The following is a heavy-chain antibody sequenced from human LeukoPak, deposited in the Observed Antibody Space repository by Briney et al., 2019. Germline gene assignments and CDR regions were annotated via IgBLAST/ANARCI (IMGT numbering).Heavy chain of an antibody. J-gene: IGHJ6*03. CDR2: ISAYNGNT. V-gene: IGHV1-18*01. D-gene: IGHD3-16*01. CDR1: GYTFTSYG. Sequence: GASVKVSCKASGYTFTSYGISWVRQAPGQGLEWMGWISAYNGNTNYAQKLQGRVTMTTDTSTSTAYTELRSLRSDDTAVYYCARGMGELTTYYYYYMDVWGKGTTVTVSS. CDR3: ARGMGELTTYYYYYMDV.